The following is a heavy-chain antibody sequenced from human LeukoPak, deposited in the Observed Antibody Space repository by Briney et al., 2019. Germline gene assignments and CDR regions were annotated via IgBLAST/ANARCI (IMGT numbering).Heavy chain of an antibody. Sequence: SVKVSCKASGGTFSSYAISWVRQAPGQGLEWMGRIIPILGIANYAQKFQGRVTITADKSTSTAYMELSSLRSEDTAVYYCARDEYCSSTSCAKGGWGQGTLVTVSS. CDR1: GGTFSSYA. CDR3: ARDEYCSSTSCAKGG. D-gene: IGHD2-2*01. J-gene: IGHJ4*02. V-gene: IGHV1-69*04. CDR2: IIPILGIA.